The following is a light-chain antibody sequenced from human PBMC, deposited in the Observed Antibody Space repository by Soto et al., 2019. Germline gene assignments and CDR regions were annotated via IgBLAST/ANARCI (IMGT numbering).Light chain of an antibody. Sequence: IVMTQSPAALSVSPGERATLSCRASQSVSSNLAWYQQKPGQARRLLIYGASSRATGMPDRFSGSGSGTAFTLTIRRLEPEDFAVYYCQQYGSSQTFGQGTKVDNK. CDR1: QSVSSN. CDR2: GAS. CDR3: QQYGSSQT. J-gene: IGKJ1*01. V-gene: IGKV3-20*01.